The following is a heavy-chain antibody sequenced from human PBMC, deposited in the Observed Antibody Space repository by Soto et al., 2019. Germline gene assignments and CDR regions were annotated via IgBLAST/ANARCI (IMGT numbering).Heavy chain of an antibody. D-gene: IGHD6-19*01. CDR2: ISGSGGST. CDR1: GFTFSSYA. Sequence: EVQLLESGGGLVQPGGSLRLSCAASGFTFSSYAMSWVRQAPGKGLEWVSAISGSGGSTYYADSVKGRFTVSRDNSKNTLYLQMNSLRAEDTAVYYCAKDMWQWLVLGYFDYWGQGTLVTVSS. CDR3: AKDMWQWLVLGYFDY. J-gene: IGHJ4*02. V-gene: IGHV3-23*01.